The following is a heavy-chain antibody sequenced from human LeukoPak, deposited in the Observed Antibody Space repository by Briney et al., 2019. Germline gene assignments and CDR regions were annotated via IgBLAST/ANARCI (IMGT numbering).Heavy chain of an antibody. CDR2: ISYDGSNK. D-gene: IGHD1-26*01. Sequence: PGGSLRLSCAASGFTFSSYGMHWVRQAPGKGLEWVAVISYDGSNKYYADSVKGRFTISRDNSKNTLYLQMNSLRAEDTAVYYCARDGSGRIRVGAGGYFDYWGQGTLVTVSS. J-gene: IGHJ4*02. CDR3: ARDGSGRIRVGAGGYFDY. CDR1: GFTFSSYG. V-gene: IGHV3-30*19.